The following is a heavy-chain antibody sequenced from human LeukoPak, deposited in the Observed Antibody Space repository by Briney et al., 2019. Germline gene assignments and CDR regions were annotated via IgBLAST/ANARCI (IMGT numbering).Heavy chain of an antibody. D-gene: IGHD1-7*01. Sequence: GGSLTLSCAASGFTFCCYSMHWLPQAPGKGLEWVALISNDGRNKYYADPVKGRFTISRDNSKNTLYLQMDSLRTEDTAVHYCAREDGNFHDAFDIWGQGTMVTVSS. V-gene: IGHV3-30*04. J-gene: IGHJ3*02. CDR1: GFTFCCYS. CDR2: ISNDGRNK. CDR3: AREDGNFHDAFDI.